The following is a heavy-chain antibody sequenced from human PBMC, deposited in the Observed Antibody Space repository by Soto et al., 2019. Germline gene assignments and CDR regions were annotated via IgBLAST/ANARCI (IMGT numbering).Heavy chain of an antibody. CDR2: ISADNGNT. D-gene: IGHD4-17*01. Sequence: ASVKVSFKASGYTFTTYPIHWVRQAPGQGLEWMGWISADNGNTNYAQKLQGRVTMTTDTSTSTAYMELRSLRSDDTAVYYCARVLGYGDYKIDYWGQGTLVTVSS. CDR3: ARVLGYGDYKIDY. CDR1: GYTFTTYP. J-gene: IGHJ4*02. V-gene: IGHV1-18*01.